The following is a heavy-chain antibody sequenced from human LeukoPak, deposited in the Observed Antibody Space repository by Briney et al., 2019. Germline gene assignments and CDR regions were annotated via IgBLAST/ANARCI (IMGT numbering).Heavy chain of an antibody. CDR1: GVTVSSNY. D-gene: IGHD3-3*01. J-gene: IGHJ6*03. V-gene: IGHV3-53*01. Sequence: GGSLRLSCAASGVTVSSNYMSWVRQAPGKGLEGVSVIYSGGSTYYTDSVKGRFTISRDNAKNSLYLQMNSLRAEDTAVYYCARDPRSPYYDFWSGSFGDYYYYYYMDVWGKGTTVTVSS. CDR3: ARDPRSPYYDFWSGSFGDYYYYYYMDV. CDR2: IYSGGST.